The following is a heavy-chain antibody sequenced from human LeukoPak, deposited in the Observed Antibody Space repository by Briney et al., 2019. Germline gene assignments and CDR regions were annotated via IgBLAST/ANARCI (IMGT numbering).Heavy chain of an antibody. CDR3: ARGYDFWSGYFSPRDV. J-gene: IGHJ6*04. CDR2: ISSSSSYI. Sequence: GGSLRLSCAASGFTFSSYSMNWVRQAPGKGLEWVSSISSSSSYIYYADSVKGRFTISRDNAKNSLYLQMNSLRAEDTAVYYCARGYDFWSGYFSPRDVWGKGTTVTVSS. CDR1: GFTFSSYS. V-gene: IGHV3-21*01. D-gene: IGHD3-3*01.